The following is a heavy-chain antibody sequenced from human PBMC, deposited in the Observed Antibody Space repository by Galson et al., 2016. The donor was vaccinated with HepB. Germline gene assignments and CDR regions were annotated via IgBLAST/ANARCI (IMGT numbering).Heavy chain of an antibody. Sequence: SLRLSCAASGFPLRSYAMSWVRQAPGKGLEWVSAICASGGNTYYADSVMGRFTISRDNSKSTLYLQMNSLRAEDTAIYYCAKGIPPRGQDAFVSWGRGTMATVSS. J-gene: IGHJ3*02. V-gene: IGHV3-23*01. CDR2: ICASGGNT. D-gene: IGHD2-21*01. CDR3: AKGIPPRGQDAFVS. CDR1: GFPLRSYA.